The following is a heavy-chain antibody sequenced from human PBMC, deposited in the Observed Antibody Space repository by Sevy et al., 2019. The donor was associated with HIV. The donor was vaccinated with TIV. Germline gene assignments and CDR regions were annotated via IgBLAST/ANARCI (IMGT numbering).Heavy chain of an antibody. V-gene: IGHV4-4*07. Sequence: SETLSLTCTVSAGSINDYYWSWIRQPAGKELEWVGRIYSSGNTNYNPSLKSRLTMSLDTSENQFSPKLNSVTASDTAVYYCARGATFGGSYPYFDYWGQGALVTVSS. CDR1: AGSINDYY. CDR3: ARGATFGGSYPYFDY. D-gene: IGHD1-26*01. CDR2: IYSSGNT. J-gene: IGHJ4*02.